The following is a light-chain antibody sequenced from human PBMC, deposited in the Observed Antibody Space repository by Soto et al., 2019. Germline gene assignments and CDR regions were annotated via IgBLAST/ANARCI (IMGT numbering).Light chain of an antibody. CDR1: QSISSW. Sequence: DIQMTQSPSTLSAYAVERVIITFRASQSISSWLAWCQQKPGKVPNLLIYDASNLESGVPSRFSGSGSGTEFTLTISSLQPDDFATYYCQQYQSYWTFGQGTKVDIK. CDR3: QQYQSYWT. J-gene: IGKJ1*01. V-gene: IGKV1-5*01. CDR2: DAS.